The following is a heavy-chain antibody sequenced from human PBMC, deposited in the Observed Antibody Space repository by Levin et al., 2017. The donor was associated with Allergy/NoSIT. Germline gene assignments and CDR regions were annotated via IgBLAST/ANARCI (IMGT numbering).Heavy chain of an antibody. CDR3: ARAEREWLSP. J-gene: IGHJ4*02. CDR2: IYYSGST. Sequence: SQTLSLTCTVSGGSISSYYWSWIRQPPGKGLEWIGYIYYSGSTNYNPSLKSRVTISVDTSKNQFSLKLSSVTAADTAVYYCARAEREWLSPWGQGTLVTVSS. V-gene: IGHV4-59*01. CDR1: GGSISSYY. D-gene: IGHD3-3*01.